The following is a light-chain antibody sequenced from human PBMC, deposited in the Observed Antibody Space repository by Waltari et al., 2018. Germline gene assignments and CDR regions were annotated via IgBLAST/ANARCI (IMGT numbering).Light chain of an antibody. J-gene: IGKJ1*01. CDR3: QQSYSLPWT. Sequence: DIQMTQSPSSLSASVGDRVTITCRASQSISSYLNWYQQKPGKAPKLLIYAASSLQSGVSSRFSGSGSGTDFTLTISSLQPEDFATYYCQQSYSLPWTFGQGTKVEIK. CDR1: QSISSY. V-gene: IGKV1-39*01. CDR2: AAS.